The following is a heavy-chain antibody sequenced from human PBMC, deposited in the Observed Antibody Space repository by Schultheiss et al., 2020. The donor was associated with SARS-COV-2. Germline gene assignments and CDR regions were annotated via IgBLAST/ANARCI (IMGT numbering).Heavy chain of an antibody. D-gene: IGHD3-3*01. CDR1: GYTFTSYD. V-gene: IGHV1-8*01. Sequence: ASVKVSCKASGYTFTSYDINWVRQATGQGLEWMGWMNPNSGNTNYAQKLQGRVTMTRDTSISTAYMELSRLRSDDTAVYYCASRYYDFWSGSEPYYYGMDVWGQGTTVTVSS. CDR2: MNPNSGNT. CDR3: ASRYYDFWSGSEPYYYGMDV. J-gene: IGHJ6*02.